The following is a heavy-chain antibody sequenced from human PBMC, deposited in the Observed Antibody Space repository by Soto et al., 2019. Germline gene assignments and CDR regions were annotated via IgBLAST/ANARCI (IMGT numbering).Heavy chain of an antibody. D-gene: IGHD2-2*02. CDR2: ISYDGNNK. CDR1: GFTFRTYG. Sequence: GALRLSCAASGFTFRTYGMHWVRQAPGKGLEWVSLISYDGNNKYYGDSVKGRFTISRDNSKNTLFLQMNSLRPEDTAVYYCATDLVSYTRCYRCHYGIDVWGQATMVTASS. J-gene: IGHJ6*02. V-gene: IGHV3-30*03. CDR3: ATDLVSYTRCYRCHYGIDV.